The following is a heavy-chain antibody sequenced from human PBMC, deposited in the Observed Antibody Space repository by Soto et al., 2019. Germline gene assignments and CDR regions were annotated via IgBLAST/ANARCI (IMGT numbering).Heavy chain of an antibody. J-gene: IGHJ6*02. Sequence: QVQLVESGGGVVQPGRSLRLCCAASGFTFSSYGMHWVRQAPGKGLEWVAVIWYDGSNKYYADSVKGRFTISRDNSKNTLYLQMNSLRAEDTAVYYCARDLYSSLGNYYYYYGMDVWGQGTTVTVSS. D-gene: IGHD6-19*01. CDR2: IWYDGSNK. CDR1: GFTFSSYG. CDR3: ARDLYSSLGNYYYYYGMDV. V-gene: IGHV3-33*01.